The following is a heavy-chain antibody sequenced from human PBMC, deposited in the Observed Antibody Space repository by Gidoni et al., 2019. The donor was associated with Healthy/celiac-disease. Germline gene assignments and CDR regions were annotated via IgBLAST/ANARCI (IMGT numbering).Heavy chain of an antibody. CDR3: ARDRGSSGWSVGAFDY. CDR2: ISYDGSNK. CDR1: GFTFSSYA. V-gene: IGHV3-30-3*01. J-gene: IGHJ4*02. D-gene: IGHD6-19*01. Sequence: QVQLVESGGGVVQPGRSLRLSCAASGFTFSSYAMHWVRQAPGKGLEWVAFISYDGSNKYYADSVKGRFTISRDNSKNTLYLQMNSLRAEDTAVYYCARDRGSSGWSVGAFDYWGQGTLVTVSS.